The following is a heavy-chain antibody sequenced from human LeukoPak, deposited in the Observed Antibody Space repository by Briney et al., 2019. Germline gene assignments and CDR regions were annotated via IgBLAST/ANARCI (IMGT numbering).Heavy chain of an antibody. D-gene: IGHD1-1*01. CDR2: IKQDDSKR. J-gene: IGHJ4*02. CDR1: GFTFSSYF. CDR3: TRENWTKDY. V-gene: IGHV3-7*01. Sequence: PGGSLRLSCEVSGFTFSSYFMSWVRQAPGKGLEWVANIKQDDSKRSYADSVKGRFIIPRDNVKRSVYLQMNSLRAEDTAMYYCTRENWTKDYWGQGTLVTVSS.